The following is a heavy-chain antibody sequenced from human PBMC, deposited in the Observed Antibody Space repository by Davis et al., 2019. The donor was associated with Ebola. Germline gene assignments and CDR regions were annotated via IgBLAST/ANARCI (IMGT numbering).Heavy chain of an antibody. CDR1: GFTFSSYA. D-gene: IGHD5-12*01. J-gene: IGHJ5*02. V-gene: IGHV3-23*01. CDR3: AKEGWIGWFDP. Sequence: GESLKISCAASGFTFSSYAMSWVRQAPGKGLEWVSAISGSGGSTYYADSVKGRFTISRDNSKNTLYLQMNSLRAEDTAVYYCAKEGWIGWFDPWGQGTLVTVSS. CDR2: ISGSGGST.